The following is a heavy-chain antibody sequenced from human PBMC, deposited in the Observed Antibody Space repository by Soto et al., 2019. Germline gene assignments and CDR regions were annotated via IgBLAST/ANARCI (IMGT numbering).Heavy chain of an antibody. CDR2: IVVGTGST. CDR1: GFTLENSA. V-gene: IGHV1-58*02. D-gene: IGHD1-1*01. J-gene: IGHJ5*02. Sequence: SVKVSCKASGFTLENSAIQWVRQARGHRLEWIGWIVVGTGSTNYAQKFQERVSITRDMSTNTAFMELSSLISDDTAVYFCAAYRRPTAPHNCVDPLGEGTLVTFPQ. CDR3: AAYRRPTAPHNCVDP.